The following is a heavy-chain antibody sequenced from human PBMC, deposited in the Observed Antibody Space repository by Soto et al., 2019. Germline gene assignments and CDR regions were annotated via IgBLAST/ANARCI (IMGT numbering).Heavy chain of an antibody. J-gene: IGHJ4*01. CDR1: GFTFDDYA. CDR2: ISWDSYNI. D-gene: IGHD3-10*01. V-gene: IGHV3-9*01. CDR3: AKDISQPQWFYYFAY. Sequence: GGSLRLSCAASGFTFDDYAMHWVRQAPGKGLEWVSGISWDSYNIGYADSVKGRFTISRDNARNSLYLQMNSLRAEDSALYCCAKDISQPQWFYYFAYWGHGTLVTVSS.